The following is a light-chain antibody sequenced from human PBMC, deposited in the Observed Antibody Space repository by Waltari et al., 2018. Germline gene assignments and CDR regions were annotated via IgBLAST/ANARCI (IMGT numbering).Light chain of an antibody. CDR1: QTVGRSY. V-gene: IGKV3-20*01. Sequence: ENVLTQSPGALSLSPGQRANLSCRASQTVGRSYLAWFQQKPGQAPGLLLYDASNRDTGIPDRFSGSGSGTDFTLTINRLEPEDFAVYYCHQSASSPLTFGGGTKVEIK. J-gene: IGKJ4*01. CDR2: DAS. CDR3: HQSASSPLT.